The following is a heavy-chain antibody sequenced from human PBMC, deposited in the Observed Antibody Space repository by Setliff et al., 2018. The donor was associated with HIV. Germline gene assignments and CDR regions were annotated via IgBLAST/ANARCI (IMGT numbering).Heavy chain of an antibody. CDR1: GFTFSSYW. Sequence: GGSLRLSCAASGFTFSSYWMTWVRQAPGKGLEWVANIKQDGSEKYYVDSVKGRFTIFRDNVKNSLYLQMHSLRAEDTAVYYCARDQVGGGIDYWGQGTLVTVSS. CDR2: IKQDGSEK. J-gene: IGHJ4*02. CDR3: ARDQVGGGIDY. D-gene: IGHD6-25*01. V-gene: IGHV3-7*01.